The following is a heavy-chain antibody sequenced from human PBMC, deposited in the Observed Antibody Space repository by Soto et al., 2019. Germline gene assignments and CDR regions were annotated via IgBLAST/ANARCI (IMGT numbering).Heavy chain of an antibody. CDR1: GFAFNDSA. J-gene: IGHJ4*02. CDR2: VRSKTNNYAT. V-gene: IGHV3-73*01. D-gene: IGHD2-15*01. Sequence: DVQVVQSGGGLVQPGGSLKLSCAASGFAFNDSAMHWVRQASGKGLEWVARVRSKTNNYATAYPVSVRGRFTVSRDDSMGTTYLQMNSLKTEDTAMYYCTNNFVWGQGVVVTFSS. CDR3: TNNFV.